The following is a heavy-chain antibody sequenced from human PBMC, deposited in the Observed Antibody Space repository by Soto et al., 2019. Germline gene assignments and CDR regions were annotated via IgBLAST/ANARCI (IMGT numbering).Heavy chain of an antibody. J-gene: IGHJ5*02. V-gene: IGHV4-31*03. Sequence: SETLSLTCPFYEGSLSSGGYYWSWLSQHPGKGLEWIGYIYYSGSTYYNPSLKSRVTISVDTSKNQFSLKLSSVTAADTAVYYCARRVIGGSIDSGRINWFDPWGQGNLVTVSS. D-gene: IGHD2-21*01. CDR2: IYYSGST. CDR3: ARRVIGGSIDSGRINWFDP. CDR1: EGSLSSGGYY.